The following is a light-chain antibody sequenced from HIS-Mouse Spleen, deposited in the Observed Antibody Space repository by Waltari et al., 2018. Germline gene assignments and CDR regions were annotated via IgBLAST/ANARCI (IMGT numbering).Light chain of an antibody. CDR1: QSVRSN. CDR2: GAS. Sequence: EIVMTQSPATLSVSPGERATLPCRASQSVRSNLAWYQQKPGQAPRLLLYGASTRATGIPARFSGSGSGTEFTLTISSLQSEDFAVYYCQQYNNWPPLTFGGGTKVEIK. V-gene: IGKV3-15*01. J-gene: IGKJ4*01. CDR3: QQYNNWPPLT.